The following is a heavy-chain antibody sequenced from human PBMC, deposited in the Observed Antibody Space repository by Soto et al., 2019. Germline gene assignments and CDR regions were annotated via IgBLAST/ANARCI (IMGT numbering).Heavy chain of an antibody. CDR3: ARDLGGWPDY. CDR1: GYTFTSYA. J-gene: IGHJ4*02. D-gene: IGHD2-15*01. CDR2: INAGNGNT. Sequence: QVQLVQSGAEVKKPGASVKFSCKASGYTFTSYAMHWVRQAPGQRLEWMGWINAGNGNTKYSQKFQGRVTITRDTSASSAYMELRSLRSEDTAVYYCARDLGGWPDYWGQGTLVTVSS. V-gene: IGHV1-3*01.